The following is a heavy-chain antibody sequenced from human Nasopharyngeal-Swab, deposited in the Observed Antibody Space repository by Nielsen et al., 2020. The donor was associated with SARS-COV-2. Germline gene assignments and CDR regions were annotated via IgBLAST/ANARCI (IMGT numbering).Heavy chain of an antibody. D-gene: IGHD2-2*01. Sequence: GSLRLSCAVYGGSFSGCYWSWIREPPGKGLEWIGEINHSGSTNYNPSLKSRVTISVDTSKNQFSLKLSSVTAADTAVYYCARGKYQLLFSGAFDIWGQGTMVTVSS. CDR2: INHSGST. CDR1: GGSFSGCY. CDR3: ARGKYQLLFSGAFDI. J-gene: IGHJ3*02. V-gene: IGHV4-34*01.